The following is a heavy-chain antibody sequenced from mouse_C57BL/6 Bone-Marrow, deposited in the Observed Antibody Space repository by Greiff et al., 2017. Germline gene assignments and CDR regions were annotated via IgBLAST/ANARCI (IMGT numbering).Heavy chain of an antibody. V-gene: IGHV1-69*01. J-gene: IGHJ1*03. D-gene: IGHD2-3*01. Sequence: QVQLQQPGAELVMPGASVKLSCKASGYTFTSYWMHWVKQRPGQGLEWIGEIDPSDSYTNYNQKFKGKSTLTVDKSSSTAYMQLSSLTSEDSAVYYCARERDGRYWYVDVWGTGTTVTVSS. CDR2: IDPSDSYT. CDR3: ARERDGRYWYVDV. CDR1: GYTFTSYW.